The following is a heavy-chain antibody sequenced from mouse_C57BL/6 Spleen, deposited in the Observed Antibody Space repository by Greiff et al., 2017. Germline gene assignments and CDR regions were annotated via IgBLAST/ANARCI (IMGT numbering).Heavy chain of an antibody. J-gene: IGHJ2*01. CDR1: GYTFTSYW. CDR3: ARGGAAQYYFDY. CDR2: IYPGSGST. V-gene: IGHV1-55*01. D-gene: IGHD6-1*01. Sequence: QVQLQQPGAELVKPGASVKMSCKASGYTFTSYWITWVKQRPGQGLEWIGDIYPGSGSTNYNEKFKSKATLTVDTSSSTAYMQLSSLTSEDSAVYYCARGGAAQYYFDYWGQGTTLTVSS.